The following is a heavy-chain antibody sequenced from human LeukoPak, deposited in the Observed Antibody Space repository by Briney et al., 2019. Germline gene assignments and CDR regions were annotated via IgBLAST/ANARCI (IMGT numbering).Heavy chain of an antibody. V-gene: IGHV1-2*02. Sequence: ASVKVSCKASGYTFTAFFMHWVRQAPGQGLEWMGWINPNSGGTNYAQKFQGRVTMTRDTSISTAYMELSRLRSDDTAVYYCARPKYCSSTSCYNWFDPWGQGTLVTVSS. CDR1: GYTFTAFF. CDR3: ARPKYCSSTSCYNWFDP. J-gene: IGHJ5*02. CDR2: INPNSGGT. D-gene: IGHD2-2*01.